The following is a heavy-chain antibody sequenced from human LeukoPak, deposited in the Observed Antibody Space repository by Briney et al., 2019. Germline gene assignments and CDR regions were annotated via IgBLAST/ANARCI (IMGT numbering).Heavy chain of an antibody. CDR1: GFTFSRHA. CDR2: ISGSGGFT. V-gene: IGHV3-23*01. D-gene: IGHD3-22*01. J-gene: IGHJ4*02. Sequence: AGFLTLSCAASGFTFSRHAMSWVRQAPGTGLEWVSGISGSGGFTYYADSVKGRFTISRDNSKNTLYLQMNSLRAEDTAVYYCATAYYYDSRGYDPLDYWGQGTLVTVSS. CDR3: ATAYYYDSRGYDPLDY.